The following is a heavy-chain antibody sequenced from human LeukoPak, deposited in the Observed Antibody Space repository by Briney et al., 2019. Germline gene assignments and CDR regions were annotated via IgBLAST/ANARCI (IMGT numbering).Heavy chain of an antibody. CDR1: GFTFDDYA. Sequence: GRSLRLSCAASGFTFDDYAMHWVRQTPGKGLEWVAVISYDGNNKYYEDSVKGRFTISRDNSKNTLYLQMNSLRAEDTAVYYCAKDRGAAGNSASDYWGQGTLVTVSS. J-gene: IGHJ4*02. V-gene: IGHV3-30*18. CDR3: AKDRGAAGNSASDY. D-gene: IGHD6-13*01. CDR2: ISYDGNNK.